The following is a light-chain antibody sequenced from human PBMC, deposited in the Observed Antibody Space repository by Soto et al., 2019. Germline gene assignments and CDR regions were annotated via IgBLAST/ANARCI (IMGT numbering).Light chain of an antibody. CDR1: SSDVGSYNL. CDR3: CSYAGSSTFVYV. J-gene: IGLJ1*01. CDR2: EGS. Sequence: QSVLTQPASVSGSPGQSITISCTGTSSDVGSYNLVSWYQQHPGKAPKLMIYEGSKRPLGVSNRFSGSKSGNTASLTISGLQAEDEADYYCCSYAGSSTFVYVFGTGTKVTVL. V-gene: IGLV2-23*03.